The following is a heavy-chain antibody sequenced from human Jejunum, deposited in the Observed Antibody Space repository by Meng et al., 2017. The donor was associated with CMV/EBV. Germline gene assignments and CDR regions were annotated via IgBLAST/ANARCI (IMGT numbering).Heavy chain of an antibody. Sequence: LKLSCVASGFTFRSYPLSLVRQAPGKGLEWVSLIYSGDSGTYYADSVKGRFTISRDNSKNTLYLQMNNLRAEDTAVYYCAKTWDYWGQGTLVTVSS. V-gene: IGHV3-23*03. CDR3: AKTWDY. CDR2: IYSGDSGT. CDR1: GFTFRSYP. J-gene: IGHJ4*02.